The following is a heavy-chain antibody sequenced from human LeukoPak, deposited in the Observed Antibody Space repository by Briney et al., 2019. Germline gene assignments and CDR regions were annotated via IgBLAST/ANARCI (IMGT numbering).Heavy chain of an antibody. CDR3: ARYYDSSGYYYYYGMDV. CDR2: IYYSGST. CDR1: GGSIGSSSYY. J-gene: IGHJ6*02. V-gene: IGHV4-39*01. D-gene: IGHD3-22*01. Sequence: SETLSLTCTVSGGSIGSSSYYWGWIRQPPGKGLEWIGSIYYSGSTYYNPSLKSRVTISVDTSKNQFSLKLSSVTAADTAVYCCARYYDSSGYYYYYGMDVWGQGTTVTVSS.